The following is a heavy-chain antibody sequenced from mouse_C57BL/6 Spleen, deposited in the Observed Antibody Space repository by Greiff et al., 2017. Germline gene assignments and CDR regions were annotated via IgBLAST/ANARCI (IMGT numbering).Heavy chain of an antibody. V-gene: IGHV1-52*01. CDR3: ARDSSGYVMDY. CDR1: GYTFTSYW. CDR2: IDPSDSET. Sequence: QVQLKQSGAELVRPGSSVKLSCKASGYTFTSYWMHWVKQRPIQGLEWIGNIDPSDSETHYNQKFKDKATLTVDKSSSTAYMQLSSLTSEVSAVYYCARDSSGYVMDYWGQGTSVTVSS. J-gene: IGHJ4*01. D-gene: IGHD3-2*02.